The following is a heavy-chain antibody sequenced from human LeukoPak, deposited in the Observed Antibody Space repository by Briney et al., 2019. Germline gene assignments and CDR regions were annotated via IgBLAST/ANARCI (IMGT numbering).Heavy chain of an antibody. CDR3: ARGIRSSSPIQH. J-gene: IGHJ1*01. V-gene: IGHV3-33*01. CDR1: GFTFSSYG. CDR2: IWYDGSNK. Sequence: PGRSLRLSCAASGFTFSSYGMHWVRQAPGKGLEWVAVIWYDGSNKYYADSVKGRFTISRDNSKNTLYLQMNSLRTEDTAVYYCARGIRSSSPIQHWGQGTLVTVSS. D-gene: IGHD6-6*01.